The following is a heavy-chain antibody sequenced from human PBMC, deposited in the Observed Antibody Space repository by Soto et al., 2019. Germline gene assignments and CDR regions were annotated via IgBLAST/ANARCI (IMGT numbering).Heavy chain of an antibody. J-gene: IGHJ5*02. CDR1: GGSISSGDYY. CDR3: CSLKLGYSTFDP. Sequence: QVQLQESGPGLVKPSQTLSLTCTVSGGSISSGDYYWSWIRQPPGKGLEWIGYIYYSGSNYYNPSLKSRVTISVDTSKTQCSLKLSSVTAADTAVYYCCSLKLGYSTFDPWGQGTLVTVSS. D-gene: IGHD5-18*01. V-gene: IGHV4-30-4*01. CDR2: IYYSGSN.